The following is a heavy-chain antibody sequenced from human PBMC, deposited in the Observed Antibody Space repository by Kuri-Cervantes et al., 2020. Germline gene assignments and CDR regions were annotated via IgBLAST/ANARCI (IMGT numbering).Heavy chain of an antibody. D-gene: IGHD3-3*02. CDR3: ARVAYHYYAMDV. V-gene: IGHV3-11*01. CDR2: ISSRGTTI. J-gene: IGHJ6*02. CDR1: GFTFSDYY. Sequence: GESLKISCAASGFTFSDYYMSWLRQAPGKGLEWVSCISSRGTTIYYADSVKGRFTIARENDRNSLYLQMDSLRAEDTAVYYCARVAYHYYAMDVWGQGTTVTVSS.